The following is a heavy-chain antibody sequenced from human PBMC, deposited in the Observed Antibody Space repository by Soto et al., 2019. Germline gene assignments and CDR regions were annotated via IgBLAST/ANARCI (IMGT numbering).Heavy chain of an antibody. CDR1: GGTFSSYA. CDR2: IIPIFGTA. CDR3: ARAAGEGNYQHYYYGMDV. Sequence: VQLVQSGAEVQKPGSSVHVSCKASGGTFSSYASRWVRQAPGQGREWMGGIIPIFGTANYAQKYQGRVTITADESTSTGYMELCSLRSEDPAVYYCARAAGEGNYQHYYYGMDVWCQGSTVTVCS. D-gene: IGHD3-10*01. J-gene: IGHJ6*02. V-gene: IGHV1-69*01.